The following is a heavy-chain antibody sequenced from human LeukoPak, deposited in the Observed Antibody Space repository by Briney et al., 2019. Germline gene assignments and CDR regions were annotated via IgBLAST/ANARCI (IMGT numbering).Heavy chain of an antibody. CDR3: ARARDWAFDI. CDR2: IYYSGST. J-gene: IGHJ3*02. Sequence: PSETLSLTCTVSGGSISSYYWSWIRQPPGKGLEWIGYIYYSGSTNYNPSLKSRVTISVDTSKNQFSLKLSSVTAADTAVYYCARARDWAFDIWGQGTMVTVSS. V-gene: IGHV4-59*01. CDR1: GGSISSYY. D-gene: IGHD2-21*01.